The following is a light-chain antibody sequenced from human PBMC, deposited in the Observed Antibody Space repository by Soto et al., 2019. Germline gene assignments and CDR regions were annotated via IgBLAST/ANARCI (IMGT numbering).Light chain of an antibody. J-gene: IGKJ1*01. Sequence: LVMTQSTATLSVSTGERATLSCRASQSVSSNLAWYQQKPGQAPRLLIYGTSTRATGITDRFSGSGSGTDLTLTISRLEPEELSVYYCQQYGSSPRTCCPGTKVYIK. CDR3: QQYGSSPRT. V-gene: IGKV3-20*01. CDR1: QSVSSN. CDR2: GTS.